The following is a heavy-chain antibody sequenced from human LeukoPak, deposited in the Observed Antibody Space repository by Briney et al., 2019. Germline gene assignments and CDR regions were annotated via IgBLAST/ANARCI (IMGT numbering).Heavy chain of an antibody. CDR1: GFTVSSNY. D-gene: IGHD6-6*01. J-gene: IGHJ4*02. CDR2: IYSGGST. CDR3: TAPRPPY. V-gene: IGHV3-66*01. Sequence: GGSLRLSCAASGFTVSSNYMSWVRQAPGKGLEWVSVIYSGGSTYHADSVQGRFTISRDNSKNTLYLQMNSLGAEDTAVYYCTAPRPPYWGQGTLVTVSS.